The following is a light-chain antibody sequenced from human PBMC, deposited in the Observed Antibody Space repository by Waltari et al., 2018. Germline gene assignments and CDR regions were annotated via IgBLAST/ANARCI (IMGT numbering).Light chain of an antibody. CDR2: DVT. CDR3: SSYTHMILV. Sequence: QSALTQPASVSGSPGQSITISCTGSSSDIGDYDYFSWYQQHPGEAPKLIIYDVTHRPSGISNRLSGSKSGSAASLTSSGLQAEDAADYYCSSYTHMILVFGGGTKLTVL. V-gene: IGLV2-14*03. J-gene: IGLJ2*01. CDR1: SSDIGDYDY.